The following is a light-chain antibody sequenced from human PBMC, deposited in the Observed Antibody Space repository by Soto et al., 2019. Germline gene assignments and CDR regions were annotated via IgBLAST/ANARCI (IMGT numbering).Light chain of an antibody. CDR3: QQYGSSPQT. V-gene: IGKV3-20*01. CDR1: HSVSGNY. Sequence: ETVLTQSPGTLSLSPGERATLSCRASHSVSGNYLAWYQQKPGQAPRLLIYGASSRAPCIPDRFSGSGSGTDFTLTISRLEPEDFAVYSCQQYGSSPQTFGQGTKVEIK. CDR2: GAS. J-gene: IGKJ1*01.